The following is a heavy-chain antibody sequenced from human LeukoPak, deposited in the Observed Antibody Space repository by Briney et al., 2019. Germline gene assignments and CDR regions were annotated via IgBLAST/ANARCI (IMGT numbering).Heavy chain of an antibody. CDR1: GFTFSSYS. CDR2: ISSSSSYI. D-gene: IGHD1-26*01. V-gene: IGHV3-21*01. J-gene: IGHJ4*02. Sequence: GGSLRLSCAASGFTFSSYSMNWVRQAPGKGLEWVSSISSSSSYIYYADSVKGRFTISRDNAKNSLYLQMNSLRAEDTAVYYCARDVEWELLYFDYWGQGTLVTVSS. CDR3: ARDVEWELLYFDY.